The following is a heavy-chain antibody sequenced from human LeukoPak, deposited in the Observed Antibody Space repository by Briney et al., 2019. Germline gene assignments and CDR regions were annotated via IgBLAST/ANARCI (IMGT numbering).Heavy chain of an antibody. V-gene: IGHV3-43D*04. D-gene: IGHD3-10*01. CDR1: GFTFDDYA. J-gene: IGHJ4*02. Sequence: GGSLRLSCAASGFTFDDYAMHWVRQAPGKGLEWVSLISWGGGSTYYADSVKGRFTIYRDNSKNSLYLHMNSLRAEDTALYYCAKDRSGNSYGHFDYWGQGTLVTVSS. CDR2: ISWGGGST. CDR3: AKDRSGNSYGHFDY.